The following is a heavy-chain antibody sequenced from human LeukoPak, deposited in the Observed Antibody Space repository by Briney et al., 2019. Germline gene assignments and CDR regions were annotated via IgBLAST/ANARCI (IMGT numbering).Heavy chain of an antibody. CDR2: ITTSDGNT. CDR1: GFTFSSYT. D-gene: IGHD7-27*01. J-gene: IGHJ4*02. CDR3: AKDGGLWVSAHWGDS. Sequence: GGSLRLSCAASGFTFSSYTMSWVRQAPGRGPEWVSTITTSDGNTYYADSVKGRFTVSRDNSKNTLFLQMNSLRAEDTAVYYCAKDGGLWVSAHWGDSWGRGTLVTVSS. V-gene: IGHV3-23*01.